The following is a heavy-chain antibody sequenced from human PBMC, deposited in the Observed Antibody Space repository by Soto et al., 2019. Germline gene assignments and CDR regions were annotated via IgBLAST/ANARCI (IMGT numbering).Heavy chain of an antibody. J-gene: IGHJ4*02. V-gene: IGHV4-61*01. CDR3: ARGGWLQLPFGH. D-gene: IGHD5-12*01. Sequence: QVQLQESGPGLVKPSETLSLTCTVSGGSVSSGNYYWSWIRQPPGKGLEWIGYIYNSGSTNYNPSHKSRVTISVDTSKNQFSLKLSSVTAADTAVYYCARGGWLQLPFGHWGQGTLVTVSS. CDR1: GGSVSSGNYY. CDR2: IYNSGST.